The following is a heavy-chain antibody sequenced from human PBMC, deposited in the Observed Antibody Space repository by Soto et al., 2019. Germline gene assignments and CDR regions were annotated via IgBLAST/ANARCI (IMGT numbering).Heavy chain of an antibody. CDR2: IYYSGST. Sequence: SETLSLTCTVSGGSISSGDYYWSWIRQPPGKGLEWIGYIYYSGSTYYNPSLRSRLTISVDTSKNQFSLKLSSVTAADTAVYCCARLGPTTVPTSYFTGNYNGMDVWGQGXTVTVSS. D-gene: IGHD4-17*01. V-gene: IGHV4-30-4*01. CDR3: ARLGPTTVPTSYFTGNYNGMDV. J-gene: IGHJ6*02. CDR1: GGSISSGDYY.